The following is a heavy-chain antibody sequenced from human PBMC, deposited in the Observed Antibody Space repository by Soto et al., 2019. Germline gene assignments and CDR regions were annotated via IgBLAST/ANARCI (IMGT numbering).Heavy chain of an antibody. J-gene: IGHJ3*02. D-gene: IGHD2-2*02. CDR1: GGTFSSYA. Sequence: ASVKVSCKASGGTFSSYAISWARQAPGQGLEWMGGIIPIFGTANYAQQFQGRVTITADESTSPAYMELRSLRSEDTAVYYCARPGYCRSTSCYTIHDCDIWGKGTMDTGSS. CDR2: IIPIFGTA. V-gene: IGHV1-69*13. CDR3: ARPGYCRSTSCYTIHDCDI.